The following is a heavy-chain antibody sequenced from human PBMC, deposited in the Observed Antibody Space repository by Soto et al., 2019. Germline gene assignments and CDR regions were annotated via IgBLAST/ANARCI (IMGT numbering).Heavy chain of an antibody. J-gene: IGHJ4*02. D-gene: IGHD6-19*01. CDR1: GFTFSDHW. CDR2: INSDGSTT. CDR3: ARGYSSGPDY. V-gene: IGHV3-74*01. Sequence: EVQLVESGGGLVQPGGSLRLSCAASGFTFSDHWMHWVRQVPGKGLVWVARINSDGSTTTYADSVKGRFTISRANARNTLYLQMDSLRDEDTALYYCARGYSSGPDYGGQGTLVTVSS.